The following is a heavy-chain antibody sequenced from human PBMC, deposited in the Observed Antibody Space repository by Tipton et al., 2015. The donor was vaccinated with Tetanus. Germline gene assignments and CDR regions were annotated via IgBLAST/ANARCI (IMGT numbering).Heavy chain of an antibody. CDR1: DGSFNAYY. CDR2: VNQSGST. J-gene: IGHJ4*02. V-gene: IGHV4-34*01. Sequence: GLVKPSETLSLTCGVSDGSFNAYYWSWIRQTPGKGLEWIGEVNQSGSTKYNPSFNSRAAISVDTSKSQFSLRLSSVTAADTAVYFCARHPPPYYYGSGSYLDYWGQGTPVTVSS. CDR3: ARHPPPYYYGSGSYLDY. D-gene: IGHD3-10*01.